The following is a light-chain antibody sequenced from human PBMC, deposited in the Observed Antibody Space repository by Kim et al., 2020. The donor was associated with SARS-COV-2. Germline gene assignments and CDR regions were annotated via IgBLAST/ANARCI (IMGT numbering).Light chain of an antibody. CDR2: DTS. CDR3: QQCLKSPLT. Sequence: EIVLTQSPVTLSLSPGERATLSCRASQSVGSRYLAWFQQKPGQPPRLLMYDTSKRATGVPDRFSGSGSGTDFTLTVSRLEAEDYAVYYCQQCLKSPLTFGGGTKLEIK. CDR1: QSVGSRY. V-gene: IGKV3-20*01. J-gene: IGKJ4*01.